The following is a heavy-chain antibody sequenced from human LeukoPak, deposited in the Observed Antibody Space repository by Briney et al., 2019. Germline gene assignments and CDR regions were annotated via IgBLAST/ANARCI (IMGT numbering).Heavy chain of an antibody. V-gene: IGHV3-33*01. CDR1: GFTFSSYG. J-gene: IGHJ4*02. Sequence: GGSLRLSCAASGFTFSSYGMHWVRQAPGKGLEWVAVIWYDGSNKYYADSVKGRFTISRDNSKNTLYLQMNSLRAEDTAVYYCAPDLRGAAWSLDYWGQGTLVTVSS. CDR2: IWYDGSNK. D-gene: IGHD2-15*01. CDR3: APDLRGAAWSLDY.